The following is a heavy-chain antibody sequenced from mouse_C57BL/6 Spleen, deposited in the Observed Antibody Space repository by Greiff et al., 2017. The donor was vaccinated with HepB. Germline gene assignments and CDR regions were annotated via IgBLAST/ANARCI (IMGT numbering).Heavy chain of an antibody. D-gene: IGHD2-5*01. Sequence: QVQLQQSGPGLVAPSQSLSITCTVSGFSLTSYGVDWVRQSPGKGLEWLGVIWGVGSTKYNSALKSRLSISKDNSKSQVFLKMNSLQTDDTAMYYCARDYYSNRCWYFDVWGTGTTVTVSS. CDR2: IWGVGST. CDR3: ARDYYSNRCWYFDV. J-gene: IGHJ1*03. CDR1: GFSLTSYG. V-gene: IGHV2-6*01.